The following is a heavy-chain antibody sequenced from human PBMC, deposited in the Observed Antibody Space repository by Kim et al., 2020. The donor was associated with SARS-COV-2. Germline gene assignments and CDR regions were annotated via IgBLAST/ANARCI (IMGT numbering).Heavy chain of an antibody. CDR1: GYTFTSYY. Sequence: ASVKVSCKASGYTFTSYYMHWVRQAPGQGLEWMGIINPSGGSTSYAQKFQGRVTMTRDTSTSTVYMELSSLRSEDTAVYYCARDLYYGSGSYGPNPYYFDYWGQGTLVTVSS. CDR3: ARDLYYGSGSYGPNPYYFDY. J-gene: IGHJ4*02. D-gene: IGHD3-10*01. CDR2: INPSGGST. V-gene: IGHV1-46*01.